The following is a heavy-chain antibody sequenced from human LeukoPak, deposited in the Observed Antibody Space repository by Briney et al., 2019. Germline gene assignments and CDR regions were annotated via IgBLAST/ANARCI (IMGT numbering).Heavy chain of an antibody. CDR1: GGSISSYY. CDR2: IYTSGST. D-gene: IGHD1-7*01. J-gene: IGHJ5*02. Sequence: SETLSLTCTVSGGSISSYYWSWIRQPAGKGLEWIGRIYTSGSTNYNPSLKSRVTMSVDTSKNQFSLKLSSVTAADTAVYYCARLADNWNYGNWFDPWGQGTLVTVSS. CDR3: ARLADNWNYGNWFDP. V-gene: IGHV4-4*07.